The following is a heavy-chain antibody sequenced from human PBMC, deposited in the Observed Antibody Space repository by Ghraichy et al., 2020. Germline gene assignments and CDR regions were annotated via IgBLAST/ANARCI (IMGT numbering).Heavy chain of an antibody. Sequence: SETLSLTCAVSGGSISSGGYSWSWIRQPPGKGLEWIGYIYHSGSTYYNPSLKSRVTISVDRSKNQFSLKLSSVTAADTAVYYCATTDSFDAFDIWGQGTMVTVSS. CDR2: IYHSGST. J-gene: IGHJ3*02. CDR1: GGSISSGGYS. V-gene: IGHV4-30-2*01. D-gene: IGHD2-15*01. CDR3: ATTDSFDAFDI.